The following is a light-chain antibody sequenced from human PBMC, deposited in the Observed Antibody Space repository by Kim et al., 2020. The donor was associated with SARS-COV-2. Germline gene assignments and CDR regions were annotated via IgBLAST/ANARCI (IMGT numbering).Light chain of an antibody. CDR1: NNNVGNQG. CDR2: RNN. V-gene: IGLV10-54*04. J-gene: IGLJ3*02. Sequence: QTATLTCTGNNNNVGNQGAAWLQQHQGHPPKLLSYRNNNRPSGISERFSASRSGDTASLTITGLQPEDETDYYCSAWDSSLNVWVFGGGNQLTVL. CDR3: SAWDSSLNVWV.